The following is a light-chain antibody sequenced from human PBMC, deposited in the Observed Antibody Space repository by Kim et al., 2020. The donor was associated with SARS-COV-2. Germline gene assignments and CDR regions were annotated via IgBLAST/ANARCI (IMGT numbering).Light chain of an antibody. CDR3: QSADSSGTVV. CDR2: KDS. V-gene: IGLV3-25*03. J-gene: IGLJ2*01. CDR1: ALPKQY. Sequence: VSPGQTARITCSGDALPKQYAYWYQQKPSQAPVLVIYKDSERPSGIPERFSGSSSRTTVTLTISGVQAEDEADYYCQSADSSGTVVFGGGTQLTVL.